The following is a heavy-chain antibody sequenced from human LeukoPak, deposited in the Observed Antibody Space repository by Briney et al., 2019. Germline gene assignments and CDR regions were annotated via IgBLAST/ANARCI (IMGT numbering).Heavy chain of an antibody. V-gene: IGHV4-59*08. D-gene: IGHD4-17*01. J-gene: IGHJ4*02. CDR2: IYYSGST. Sequence: SETLSLTCTVPGGSISSYYWSWIRQPPGKGLEWIGYIYYSGSTNYNPSLKSRVTISVDTSKNQFSLKLSSVTAADTAVYYCARHSLHDYGDYYFDYWGQGTLVTVSS. CDR3: ARHSLHDYGDYYFDY. CDR1: GGSISSYY.